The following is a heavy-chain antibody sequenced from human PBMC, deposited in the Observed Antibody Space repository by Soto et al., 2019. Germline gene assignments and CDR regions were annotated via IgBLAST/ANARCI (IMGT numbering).Heavy chain of an antibody. CDR2: INPSGGSP. J-gene: IGHJ4*02. Sequence: ASVKVSCKASGYTFTSYYMHWVRQAPGQGLEWMGIINPSGGSPSYAQKFQGRVTMTRDTSTSTVYMELSSLRSEDTAVYYCARKGSSSWYASGFDYWGQGTLVTVSS. D-gene: IGHD6-13*01. CDR3: ARKGSSSWYASGFDY. V-gene: IGHV1-46*01. CDR1: GYTFTSYY.